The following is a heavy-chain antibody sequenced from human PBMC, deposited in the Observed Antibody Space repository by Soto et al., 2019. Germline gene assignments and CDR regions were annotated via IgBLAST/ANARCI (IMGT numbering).Heavy chain of an antibody. V-gene: IGHV4-34*01. CDR3: ARDKITGLFDY. CDR2: INHSGST. J-gene: IGHJ4*02. D-gene: IGHD2-8*02. CDR1: GGSCGDYY. Sequence: SETMSLTWGVEGGSCGDYYWSWIRQPPGTGLEWIGEINHSGSTNYNPSLKSRVTISVDTSKNQFSLKLTSVTAADTAVYYCARDKITGLFDYWVQGTLVPVSS.